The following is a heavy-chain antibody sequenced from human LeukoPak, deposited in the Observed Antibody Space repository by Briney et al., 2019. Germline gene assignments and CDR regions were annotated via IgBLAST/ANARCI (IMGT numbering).Heavy chain of an antibody. CDR3: AGDAGGWSGGWFGEFTTSYYYYMDV. CDR2: ISSSGSTI. J-gene: IGHJ6*03. CDR1: GFTFSSYE. V-gene: IGHV3-48*03. D-gene: IGHD3-10*01. Sequence: GGSLRLSCAASGFTFSSYEMNWVRQAPGKGLEWVSYISSSGSTIYYADSVKGRFTISRDNAKNSLYLQMNSLRAEDTAVYYCAGDAGGWSGGWFGEFTTSYYYYMDVWGKGTAVTISS.